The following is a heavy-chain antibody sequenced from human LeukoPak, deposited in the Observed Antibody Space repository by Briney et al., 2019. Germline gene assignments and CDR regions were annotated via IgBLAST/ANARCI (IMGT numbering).Heavy chain of an antibody. CDR3: AKASIAAAGGYFQH. CDR1: GFTVSSSY. V-gene: IGHV3-66*01. Sequence: GGSLRLSCAASGFTVSSSYMSWVRQAPGKGLEWVSIISSAGTTYYADSVKGRFTISRDNSKNTVYLQVNSLRAEDTAVYYCAKASIAAAGGYFQHWGQGTLVTVSS. D-gene: IGHD6-13*01. CDR2: ISSAGTT. J-gene: IGHJ1*01.